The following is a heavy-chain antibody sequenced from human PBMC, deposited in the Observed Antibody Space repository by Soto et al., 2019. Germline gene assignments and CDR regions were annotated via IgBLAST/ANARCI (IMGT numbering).Heavy chain of an antibody. CDR2: IYPGDSDT. J-gene: IGHJ3*02. CDR1: GYTFSNYW. Sequence: PGESLKISCQGSGYTFSNYWIGWVRQVPGKGLEWMGIIYPGDSDTRYSPSFQGQVTMSADQSISTAYLQWSSLKASDTAMYYCALHGYHDAFDIWGQGTTVTVSS. V-gene: IGHV5-51*01. D-gene: IGHD6-13*01. CDR3: ALHGYHDAFDI.